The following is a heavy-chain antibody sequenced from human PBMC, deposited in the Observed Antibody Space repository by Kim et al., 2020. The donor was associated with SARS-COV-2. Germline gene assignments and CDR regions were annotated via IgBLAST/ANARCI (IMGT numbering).Heavy chain of an antibody. V-gene: IGHV3-13*01. J-gene: IGHJ2*01. Sequence: GGSLRLSCAASGLTFSRNDMHWVRQATGKGLEWVSTIGTAYDTYYPDSVKGRFTISRENAKNSLYLQMNSLRAEDTAVYYCARGYSSSWAKGYFDLWGRG. D-gene: IGHD6-13*01. CDR1: GLTFSRND. CDR2: IGTAYDT. CDR3: ARGYSSSWAKGYFDL.